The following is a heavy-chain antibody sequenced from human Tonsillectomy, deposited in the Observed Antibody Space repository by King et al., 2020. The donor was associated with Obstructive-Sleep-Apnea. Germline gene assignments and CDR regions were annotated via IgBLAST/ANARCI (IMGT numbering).Heavy chain of an antibody. J-gene: IGHJ4*02. CDR2: ISSSSSTI. Sequence: VQLVESGGGLVQPGGSLRLSCAASGFTFSSYSMNWVRQAPGKGLEWGSYISSSSSTIYYADSVKGRFTISRDNAKNSLYLQMNSLRAEDTAVYYCARDRPTEYYFDYWGQGTLVTVSS. D-gene: IGHD4-17*01. CDR1: GFTFSSYS. CDR3: ARDRPTEYYFDY. V-gene: IGHV3-48*04.